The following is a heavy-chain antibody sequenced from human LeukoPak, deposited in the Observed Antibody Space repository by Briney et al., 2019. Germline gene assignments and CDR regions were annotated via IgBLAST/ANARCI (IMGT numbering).Heavy chain of an antibody. CDR3: ARDLLGGGTFDI. V-gene: IGHV3-23*01. D-gene: IGHD3-16*01. CDR1: GFTFSNYA. Sequence: GSLRLSCAASGFTFSNYAMSWVRQAPGKGLEWVSDYADSVKGRFTISRDNSKNTLYLQMNSLRAEDTAVYYCARDLLGGGTFDIWGQGTMVTVSS. J-gene: IGHJ3*02.